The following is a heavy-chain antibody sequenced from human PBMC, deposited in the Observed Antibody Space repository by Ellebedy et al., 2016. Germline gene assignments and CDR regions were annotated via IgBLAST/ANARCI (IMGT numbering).Heavy chain of an antibody. D-gene: IGHD1-1*01. J-gene: IGHJ4*02. V-gene: IGHV3-15*01. CDR3: VNEFKGSFDF. Sequence: GESLKISCVASGFTFSAYWMAWFRQAPGKGLEWVGLIKSKTNGGTTDYAPPVKGRFTISRDDSEDTLYLQMNSLRTEDTAVYYCVNEFKGSFDFWGQGTLVTVSS. CDR1: GFTFSAYW. CDR2: IKSKTNGGTT.